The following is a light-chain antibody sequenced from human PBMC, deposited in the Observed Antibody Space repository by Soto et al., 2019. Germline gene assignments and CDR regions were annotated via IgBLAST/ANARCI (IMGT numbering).Light chain of an antibody. CDR2: AAS. CDR1: QGISSW. CDR3: QQANSFPRT. V-gene: IGKV1-12*01. J-gene: IGKJ1*01. Sequence: QMTQSTASVYPSVGDSVTITCRASQGISSWLAWYQQKQGKAPKXLIYAASSLQSGAPSRFSGSAYGTDGNINIRSRQKEDGETDYGQQANSFPRTFGQGTKVDIK.